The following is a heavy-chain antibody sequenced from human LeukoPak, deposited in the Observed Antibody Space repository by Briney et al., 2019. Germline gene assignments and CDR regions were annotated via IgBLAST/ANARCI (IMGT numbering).Heavy chain of an antibody. V-gene: IGHV4-39*01. CDR2: MPYSGST. CDR3: ARRSSSQPPNY. D-gene: IGHD6-13*01. J-gene: IGHJ4*02. CDR1: GGSISSYF. Sequence: SETLSLTCTVSGGSISSYFWGWIRQPPGKGLEWVGSMPYSGSTYYNPSLKSRVTISVDTSKNQFSLKLSSVTAADTAVYYCARRSSSQPPNYWGQGTLVTVSS.